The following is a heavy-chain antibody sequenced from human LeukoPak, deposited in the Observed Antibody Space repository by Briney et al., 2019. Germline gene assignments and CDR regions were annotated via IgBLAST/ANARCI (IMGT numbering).Heavy chain of an antibody. D-gene: IGHD6-13*01. Sequence: PGGSLRLSCAASGFTVSSYYMSWVRQAPGKGLEWLSAISGSGGSTYYAESVKGRFTISRDNSKNTLSLQMNSLRGEDTAVYYCAKEALQGSSWYEYLQHWGQGTLVTVSS. CDR3: AKEALQGSSWYEYLQH. CDR1: GFTVSSYY. V-gene: IGHV3-23*01. CDR2: ISGSGGST. J-gene: IGHJ1*01.